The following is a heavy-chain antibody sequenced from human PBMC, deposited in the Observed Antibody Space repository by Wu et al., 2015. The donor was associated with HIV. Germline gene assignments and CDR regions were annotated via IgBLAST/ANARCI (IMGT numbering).Heavy chain of an antibody. D-gene: IGHD3-10*01. V-gene: IGHV1-8*01. CDR3: ARGRHMVRGVIIDLYYYGMDV. CDR2: MNPNSGNT. J-gene: IGHJ6*02. Sequence: QVQLVQSGAEVKKPGASVKVSCKASAYTFTSYDINWVRQAPGQGLEWMGWMNPNSGNTGYAQKFQGRVTMTRSTSIRTAYMEVSSLRSEDTAVYYXARGRHMVRGVIIDLYYYGMDVWGQGTTVTVSS. CDR1: AYTFTSYD.